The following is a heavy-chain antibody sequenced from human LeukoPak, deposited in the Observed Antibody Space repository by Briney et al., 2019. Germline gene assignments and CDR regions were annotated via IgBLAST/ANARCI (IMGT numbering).Heavy chain of an antibody. CDR1: GGSISSYY. CDR3: ARGRYNWKFGGNWFDP. J-gene: IGHJ5*02. V-gene: IGHV4-4*07. Sequence: SETLSLTCTVSGGSISSYYWSWIRQPAGKGLEWIGRIYTSGSTNYNPSLKSRVTMSVDTSKNQFSLKLSSVTAADTAVYYCARGRYNWKFGGNWFDPWGQGTLVTVSS. CDR2: IYTSGST. D-gene: IGHD1-20*01.